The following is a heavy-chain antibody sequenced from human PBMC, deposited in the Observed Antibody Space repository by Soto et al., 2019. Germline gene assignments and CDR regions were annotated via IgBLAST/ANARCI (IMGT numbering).Heavy chain of an antibody. CDR2: ISYDGSKK. CDR3: ATGEGCSGGSCSLYFDS. V-gene: IGHV3-30-3*01. D-gene: IGHD2-15*01. Sequence: GGSLRLSCAASGFTFSSYAMHWVRQAPGKGLEWVAVISYDGSKKYYAGSVKGRFTISRDNSKNTLYLQMTSLRAEDTAEYYCATGEGCSGGSCSLYFDSWGQGIMVTVSS. J-gene: IGHJ4*02. CDR1: GFTFSSYA.